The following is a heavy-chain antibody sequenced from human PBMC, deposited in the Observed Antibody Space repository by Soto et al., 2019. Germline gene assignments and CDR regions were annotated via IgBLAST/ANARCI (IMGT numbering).Heavy chain of an antibody. CDR3: ATYYFGSGSYYRFDN. J-gene: IGHJ4*02. V-gene: IGHV1-18*01. D-gene: IGHD3-10*01. CDR1: GYAFSFG. CDR2: ISASDGST. Sequence: ASVKVSCKASGYAFSFGFSWVRQAPGQGLEWMGWISASDGSTNSAQKFRGRISLTTDTSTNTAYMDLLSLTSDDTAVYFCATYYFGSGSYYRFDNWGQGTLVTVSS.